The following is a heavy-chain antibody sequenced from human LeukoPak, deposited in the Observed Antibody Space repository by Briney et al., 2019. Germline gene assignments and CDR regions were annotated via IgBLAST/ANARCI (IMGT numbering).Heavy chain of an antibody. D-gene: IGHD1-26*01. V-gene: IGHV3-21*04. J-gene: IGHJ3*02. Sequence: GGSLRLSCAASGFTFSSYSMNWVRQAPGKGLEWVSSISSSSSFIYYADSVKGRFTISRDNAKNSLYLQMNSLRAEDTALYYCARVEHSGSYYNAFDIWGQGTMVTVSS. CDR3: ARVEHSGSYYNAFDI. CDR1: GFTFSSYS. CDR2: ISSSSSFI.